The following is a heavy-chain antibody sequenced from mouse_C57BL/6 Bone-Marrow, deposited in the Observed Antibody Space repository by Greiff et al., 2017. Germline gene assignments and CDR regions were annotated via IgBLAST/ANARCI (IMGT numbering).Heavy chain of an antibody. D-gene: IGHD2-4*01. CDR3: ARGYYYDYAMDY. Sequence: EVKLMESGPELVKPGASVKISCKASGYSFTDYNMNWVKQSNGKSLEWIGVINPNYGTTIYNQKFKGKATLTVDQSSSTAYMQLNSLTSDDSAFYYCARGYYYDYAMDYWGQGTSVPVSS. V-gene: IGHV1-39*01. CDR1: GYSFTDYN. J-gene: IGHJ4*01. CDR2: INPNYGTT.